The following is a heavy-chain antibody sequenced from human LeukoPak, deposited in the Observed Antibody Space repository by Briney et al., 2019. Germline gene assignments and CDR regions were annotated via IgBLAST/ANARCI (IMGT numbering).Heavy chain of an antibody. CDR3: ASGSVAATGYYYYYGMDV. CDR2: IIPIFGTA. D-gene: IGHD2-15*01. J-gene: IGHJ6*02. V-gene: IGHV1-69*13. CDR1: GGTFSSYA. Sequence: ASVKVSCKASGGTFSSYAISWVRQAPGQGLEWMGGIIPIFGTANYAQKFQGRVTITADESTSTAYMELSSLRSGDTAVYYCASGSVAATGYYYYYGMDVWGQGTTVTVSS.